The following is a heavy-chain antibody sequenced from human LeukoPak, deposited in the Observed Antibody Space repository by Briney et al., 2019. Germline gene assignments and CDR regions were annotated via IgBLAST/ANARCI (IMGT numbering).Heavy chain of an antibody. CDR1: GFTFSNYW. CDR3: ARDLAGHYYGSGSSFDY. V-gene: IGHV3-7*01. Sequence: AGGSLRLSCAASGFTFSNYWMSWVCQATGKGLEWVANIREDGSEKYYVDSVKGQFTISRDNAKNSLFLQMDSLRAEDTAVYYCARDLAGHYYGSGSSFDYWGQGTLVTVS. D-gene: IGHD3-10*01. J-gene: IGHJ4*02. CDR2: IREDGSEK.